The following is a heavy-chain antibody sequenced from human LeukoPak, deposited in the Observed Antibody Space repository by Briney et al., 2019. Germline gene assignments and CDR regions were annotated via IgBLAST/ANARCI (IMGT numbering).Heavy chain of an antibody. J-gene: IGHJ4*02. CDR2: FDPEDGET. CDR1: GYTLTELS. D-gene: IGHD3-22*01. V-gene: IGHV1-24*01. Sequence: ASVKVSCKVSGYTLTELSMHWVRQAPGKGLEWMGGFDPEDGETIYAQKFQGRVTMTEDTTTDTAYMELSSLRSEDTAVYYCARGHTHYWRYDSSGQAIAWLDYWGQGTLVTVSS. CDR3: ARGHTHYWRYDSSGQAIAWLDY.